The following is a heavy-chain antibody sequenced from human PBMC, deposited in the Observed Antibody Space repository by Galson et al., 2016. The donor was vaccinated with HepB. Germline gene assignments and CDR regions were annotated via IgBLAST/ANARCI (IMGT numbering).Heavy chain of an antibody. J-gene: IGHJ6*02. CDR1: GFTFRTYW. D-gene: IGHD6-25*01. Sequence: SLRLSCAASGFTFRTYWMNWVRQAPGRGPEWVANIKQDGSEKYYVDSVKGRFTISGDNAKNSRYLQMNSLRAEDTAVYYCARSPRLAYYYYAMDVWGQGTTVTVSS. V-gene: IGHV3-7*01. CDR2: IKQDGSEK. CDR3: ARSPRLAYYYYAMDV.